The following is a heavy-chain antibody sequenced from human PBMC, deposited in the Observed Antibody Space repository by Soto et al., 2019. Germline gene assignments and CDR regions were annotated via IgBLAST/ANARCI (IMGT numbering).Heavy chain of an antibody. Sequence: SETLSLTCTVSGGSISSISYYWGWIRQPPGKGLEWIGSIYYSGSTYYNPSLKSRVTISVDTSKNQFSLKLSSVTAADTAVYYCASHVLLWFGELEAWFDAWGQGTLVTVSS. D-gene: IGHD3-10*01. CDR1: GGSISSISYY. V-gene: IGHV4-39*01. CDR3: ASHVLLWFGELEAWFDA. J-gene: IGHJ5*02. CDR2: IYYSGST.